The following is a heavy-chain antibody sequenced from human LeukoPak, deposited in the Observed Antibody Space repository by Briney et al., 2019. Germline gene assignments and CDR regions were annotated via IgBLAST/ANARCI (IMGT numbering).Heavy chain of an antibody. CDR2: TYYRSKWYN. V-gene: IGHV6-1*01. J-gene: IGHJ5*02. CDR3: ARVVAVAGYNWFDP. D-gene: IGHD6-19*01. Sequence: SQTLSLTCAISGDSVSSNSAAWNWIRQSPSRGLEWLGRTYYRSKWYNDYAVSVKSRITINPDTSKNQFSLQLNSVPPEDTAVYYCARVVAVAGYNWFDPWGQGTLVTVSS. CDR1: GDSVSSNSAA.